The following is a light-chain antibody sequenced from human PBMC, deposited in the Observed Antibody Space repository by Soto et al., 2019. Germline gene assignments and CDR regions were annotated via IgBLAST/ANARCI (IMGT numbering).Light chain of an antibody. J-gene: IGKJ1*01. V-gene: IGKV1-39*01. CDR2: GAT. CDR1: QTVNTY. Sequence: DIQMTQTPSTLSASLGDRVTITCRASQTVNTYLNWHQQKPGKPPKLLIHGATSLQSGAPSRFSGSGSGTDFTLTISSLQPEDFETYYCQQSYIAPLTFGQGTKVEI. CDR3: QQSYIAPLT.